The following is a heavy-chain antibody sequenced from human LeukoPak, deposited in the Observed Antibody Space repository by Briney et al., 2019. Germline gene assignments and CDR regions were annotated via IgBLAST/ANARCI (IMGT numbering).Heavy chain of an antibody. CDR3: ARDGVIVGATKVYYFDY. CDR1: GFTFSSYS. V-gene: IGHV3-21*01. Sequence: KPGGSLRLSCAASGFTFSSYSMNWVRQAPGKGLEWVSSISSSGSYIYYADSVKGRFTISRDNAKNSLYLQMNSLRAEDTAVYYCARDGVIVGATKVYYFDYWGQGTLVTVSS. CDR2: ISSSGSYI. J-gene: IGHJ4*02. D-gene: IGHD1-26*01.